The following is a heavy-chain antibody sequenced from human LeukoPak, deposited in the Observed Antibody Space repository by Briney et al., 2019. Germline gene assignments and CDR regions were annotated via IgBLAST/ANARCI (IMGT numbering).Heavy chain of an antibody. CDR2: ISYDGSNK. CDR3: ARDLDYYGSGSALGC. J-gene: IGHJ4*02. D-gene: IGHD3-10*01. Sequence: GALRLSCAASGFTFSSYAMHWVRQAPGKGLEWVAVISYDGSNKYYADSVKGRFTISRDNSKNTLYLQMNSLRAEDTAVYYCARDLDYYGSGSALGCWGQGTLVTVSS. V-gene: IGHV3-30-3*01. CDR1: GFTFSSYA.